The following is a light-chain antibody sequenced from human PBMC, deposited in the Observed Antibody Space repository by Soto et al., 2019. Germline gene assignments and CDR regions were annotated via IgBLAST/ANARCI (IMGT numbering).Light chain of an antibody. Sequence: QSALTQPASVSASPGQAITISCTGTSGDIGGYNFVSWYQQHPGKVPKLIIHDVSNRPSGVSPRFSGSKSGNTASLTISGLQAEDAADYYCASFAGTNTPVVFGGGTQLTVL. V-gene: IGLV2-14*03. CDR3: ASFAGTNTPVV. CDR2: DVS. J-gene: IGLJ3*02. CDR1: SGDIGGYNF.